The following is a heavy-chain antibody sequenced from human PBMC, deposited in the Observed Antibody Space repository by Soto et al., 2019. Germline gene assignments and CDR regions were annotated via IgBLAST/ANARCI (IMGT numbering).Heavy chain of an antibody. D-gene: IGHD6-13*01. CDR3: ARDHSIASSGAWWLDP. CDR2: INPSGDIT. V-gene: IGHV1-46*01. J-gene: IGHJ5*02. Sequence: ASVKVSCKXSGYTFTSNWIHWARRAPGQGLEWMGVINPSGDITKYAPKFQGRVTMTTDTSTSTIYMDLSSLTSEDTAVYYCARDHSIASSGAWWLDPWGQGTLVTVSS. CDR1: GYTFTSNW.